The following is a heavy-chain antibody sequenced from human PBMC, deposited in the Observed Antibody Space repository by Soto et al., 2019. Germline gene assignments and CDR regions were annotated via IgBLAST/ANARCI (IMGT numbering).Heavy chain of an antibody. CDR3: ARQKWTKRYWLDP. V-gene: IGHV1-69*13. CDR1: GGTFSSYA. Sequence: GASVKVSCKASGGTFSSYAISWVRQAPGQGLEWMGGIIPIFGTANYAQEFQGRVTITADESTSTAYMELSSLRSEDTAVYYCARQKWTKRYWLDPWGQGTLVTVSS. D-gene: IGHD1-26*01. J-gene: IGHJ5*02. CDR2: IIPIFGTA.